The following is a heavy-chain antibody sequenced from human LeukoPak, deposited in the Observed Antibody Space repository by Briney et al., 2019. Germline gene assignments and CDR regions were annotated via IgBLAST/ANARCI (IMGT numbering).Heavy chain of an antibody. J-gene: IGHJ4*02. CDR3: AREDGDGSWYLVGDH. Sequence: PSETLSLTCTVSGYSISSGYYLGWMRHPPGKGLEWSGTIYSSGSTLYNPSLKRRVAISADTSKNQVSLKLSSVTAADTTAFYCAREDGDGSWYLVGDHWGQGALVTVSS. V-gene: IGHV4-38-2*02. CDR2: IYSSGST. D-gene: IGHD6-13*01. CDR1: GYSISSGYY.